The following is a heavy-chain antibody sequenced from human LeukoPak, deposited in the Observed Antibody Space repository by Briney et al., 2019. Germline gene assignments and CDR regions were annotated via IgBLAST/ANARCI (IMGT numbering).Heavy chain of an antibody. CDR1: GFTFSSYA. Sequence: PEGSLRLSCAASGFTFSSYAMSWVRQAPGKGLEWVSAISGSGGSTYYADSVKGRFTISRDNSKNTLYLQMNSLRAEDTAVYYCAKEEWSIIAHLGFDYWGQGTLVTVSS. CDR3: AKEEWSIIAHLGFDY. J-gene: IGHJ4*02. D-gene: IGHD2-8*01. CDR2: ISGSGGST. V-gene: IGHV3-23*01.